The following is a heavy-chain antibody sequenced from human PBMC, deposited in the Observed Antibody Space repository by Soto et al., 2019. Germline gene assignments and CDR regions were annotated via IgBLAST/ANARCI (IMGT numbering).Heavy chain of an antibody. CDR2: IAPGNGNT. J-gene: IGHJ4*02. CDR3: AKGSRMWTPDY. Sequence: ASVKVSCKASGYTFTDSAIHWVRQAPGQSLEWLGWIAPGNGNTKYSQNFQGRVSITRDTSATTAYMELSSLRSEDTAVYYCAKGSRMWTPDYWGQGTLVTVSS. V-gene: IGHV1-3*01. D-gene: IGHD2-21*01. CDR1: GYTFTDSA.